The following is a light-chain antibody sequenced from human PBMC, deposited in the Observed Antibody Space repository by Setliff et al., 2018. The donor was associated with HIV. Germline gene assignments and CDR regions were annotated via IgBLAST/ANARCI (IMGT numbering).Light chain of an antibody. J-gene: IGLJ1*01. CDR1: SSDVGGYNY. Sequence: QSALTQPPSASGSPGQSVAISCTGTSSDVGGYNYVSWYQQYPGKAPKLMIYEVSKRPPGVPDRFSGSKSGNTASLTVSGLQTEDEADYYCSSYAGSNYVFGSGTKVTVL. CDR2: EVS. V-gene: IGLV2-8*01. CDR3: SSYAGSNYV.